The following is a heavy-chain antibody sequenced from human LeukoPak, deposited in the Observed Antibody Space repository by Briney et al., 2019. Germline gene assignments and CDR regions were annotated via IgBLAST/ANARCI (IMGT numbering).Heavy chain of an antibody. D-gene: IGHD1-26*01. Sequence: PSETLSLTCTVSGGSISSYYWSWIRQPPGKGLEWIGYIYYSGSTNYNPSLKSRVTISVDTSKNQFSLKLSSVTVADTAVYYCTLLQRGAVGYWGQGTLVTVSS. CDR3: TLLQRGAVGY. CDR2: IYYSGST. CDR1: GGSISSYY. V-gene: IGHV4-59*01. J-gene: IGHJ4*02.